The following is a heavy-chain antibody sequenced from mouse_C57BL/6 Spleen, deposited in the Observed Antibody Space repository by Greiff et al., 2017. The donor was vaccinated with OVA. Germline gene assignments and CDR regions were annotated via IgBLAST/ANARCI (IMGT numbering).Heavy chain of an antibody. J-gene: IGHJ3*01. Sequence: VQLQESGAELVKPGASVKISCKASGYAFSSYWMNWVKQRPGKGLEWIGQLYPGDGDTNYNGKFKGKATLTADNSSSTAYMQLSSLTSEDSAVYFCARAYYGSSYEDAYWGQGTLVTVSA. CDR1: GYAFSSYW. D-gene: IGHD1-1*01. CDR2: LYPGDGDT. CDR3: ARAYYGSSYEDAY. V-gene: IGHV1-80*01.